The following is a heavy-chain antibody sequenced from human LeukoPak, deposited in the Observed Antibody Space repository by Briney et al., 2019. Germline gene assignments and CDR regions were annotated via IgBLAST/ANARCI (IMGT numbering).Heavy chain of an antibody. J-gene: IGHJ6*03. CDR1: AHTFTDNY. V-gene: IGHV1-46*01. CDR3: ARGNDGWPHYYYYFMDV. Sequence: ASVKVSCKASAHTFTDNYIHWVRQAPGQGLEWMGVSNPGGGATTYAQKFQGRVTMTRDMSTSTVYMELRSLRSADTAVYYCARGNDGWPHYYYYFMDVWGKGTTVTVSS. CDR2: SNPGGGAT. D-gene: IGHD1-1*01.